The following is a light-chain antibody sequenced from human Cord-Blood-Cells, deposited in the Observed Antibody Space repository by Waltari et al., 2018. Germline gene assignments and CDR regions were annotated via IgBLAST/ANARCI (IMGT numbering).Light chain of an antibody. CDR3: SSYAGSNNVV. V-gene: IGLV2-8*01. Sequence: QSALTQPPSASGSPGQSVTISCTGTSSDVGGYNYVSWYQQHPGKAPKLMIYEVSKRPSGVPDRFSGSKSGNTASLPVSGRQAEYEVDYYCSSYAGSNNVVFGGGTKLTVL. CDR2: EVS. J-gene: IGLJ2*01. CDR1: SSDVGGYNY.